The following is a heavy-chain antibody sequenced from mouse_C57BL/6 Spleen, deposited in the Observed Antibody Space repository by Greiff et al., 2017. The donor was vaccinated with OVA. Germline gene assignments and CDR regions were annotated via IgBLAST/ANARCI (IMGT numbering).Heavy chain of an antibody. CDR1: GFSLTSYG. D-gene: IGHD2-2*01. V-gene: IGHV2-2*01. J-gene: IGHJ4*01. CDR2: IWSGGST. CDR3: ARKGGYGYDPAMDY. Sequence: VKLMESGPGLVQPSQSLSITCTVSGFSLTSYGVHWVRQSPGKGLEWLGVIWSGGSTDYNAAFISRLSISKDNSKSQVFFKMNSLQADDTAIYYCARKGGYGYDPAMDYWGQGTSVTVSS.